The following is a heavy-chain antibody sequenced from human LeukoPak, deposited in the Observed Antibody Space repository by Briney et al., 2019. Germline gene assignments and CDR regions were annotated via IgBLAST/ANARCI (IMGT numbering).Heavy chain of an antibody. D-gene: IGHD7-27*01. CDR3: ARDPSLGDDY. CDR2: ISSSGSTI. Sequence: GGSLRLSCAAPGFTFSSYSMSWIRQAPGKGLEWVSYISSSGSTIYYADSVKGRFTISRDNAKNSLYLQMNSLRAEDTAVYYCARDPSLGDDYWGQGTLVTVSS. V-gene: IGHV3-48*04. CDR1: GFTFSSYS. J-gene: IGHJ4*02.